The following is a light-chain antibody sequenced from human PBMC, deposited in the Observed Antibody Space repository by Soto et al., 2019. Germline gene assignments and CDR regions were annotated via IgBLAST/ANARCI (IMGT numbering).Light chain of an antibody. CDR1: QSISRK. V-gene: IGKV3-15*01. J-gene: IGKJ4*01. CDR2: GAS. Sequence: EIKMAQSPDTLSVSPGERATLSCRASQSISRKLAWYQQRPGQAPRLLIYGASTRATGVPVRFRGGGSGTEFTLTISGLQSEDFAVYCCQQYDKWPPTFGGGTKVEIK. CDR3: QQYDKWPPT.